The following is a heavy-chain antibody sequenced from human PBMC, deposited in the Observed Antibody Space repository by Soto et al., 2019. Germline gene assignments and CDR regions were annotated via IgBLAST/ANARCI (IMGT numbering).Heavy chain of an antibody. V-gene: IGHV4-4*02. J-gene: IGHJ4*02. CDR3: AREPSGIAAAGRRVGSFDS. CDR1: GGSISSSNW. D-gene: IGHD6-13*01. CDR2: IYHSGST. Sequence: SETLSLTCAVSGGSISSSNWWSWVRQPPGKGLEWIGEIYHSGSTNYNPSLKSRVTISVDKSKNQFSLKLSSVTAADTAVYYCAREPSGIAAAGRRVGSFDSWGQGMLVTVSS.